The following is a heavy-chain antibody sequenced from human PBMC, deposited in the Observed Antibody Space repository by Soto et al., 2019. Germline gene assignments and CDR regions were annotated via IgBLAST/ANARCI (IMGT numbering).Heavy chain of an antibody. Sequence: EVQLLESGGGLVQPGGSLRLSCAASGFTFSSYAMSWVRQAPGKGLEWVSAISNTGGSTYCADSVKGRFTISRDNSKNTLYLQMNRLRAEDTAVYFCAKGSSTGWYRPMDVWGQGTTVTVSS. D-gene: IGHD6-19*01. V-gene: IGHV3-23*01. CDR3: AKGSSTGWYRPMDV. CDR2: ISNTGGST. CDR1: GFTFSSYA. J-gene: IGHJ6*02.